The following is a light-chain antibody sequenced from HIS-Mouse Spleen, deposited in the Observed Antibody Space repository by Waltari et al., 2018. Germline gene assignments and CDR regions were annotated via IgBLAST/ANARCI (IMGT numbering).Light chain of an antibody. CDR3: QQRSNWPPVLT. J-gene: IGKJ4*01. CDR2: DAS. Sequence: EIVLTQSPATLSLSPGERATLSCRASQSVSSYLAWYQQNTGQAPRLLIYDASNRATGIPARFSGSGSGTDFTLTISSLEPEDFAVYYCQQRSNWPPVLTFGGGTKVEIK. CDR1: QSVSSY. V-gene: IGKV3-11*01.